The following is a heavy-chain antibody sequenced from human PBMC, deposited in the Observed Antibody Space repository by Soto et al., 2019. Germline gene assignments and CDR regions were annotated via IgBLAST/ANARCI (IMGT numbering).Heavy chain of an antibody. CDR2: ISGSGGTT. CDR3: AKVGEPGYDFWSGYYNYFDY. Sequence: EVQLLESGGGLVQPGGSLRLSCGASGFTFSDYAMSWVRQAPGKGLEWVSSISGSGGTTHYADSVKGRFTISRDDSKNGVPLQMNGLGAEDKAVYYCAKVGEPGYDFWSGYYNYFDYWGQGALVTVS. CDR1: GFTFSDYA. V-gene: IGHV3-23*01. D-gene: IGHD3-3*01. J-gene: IGHJ4*02.